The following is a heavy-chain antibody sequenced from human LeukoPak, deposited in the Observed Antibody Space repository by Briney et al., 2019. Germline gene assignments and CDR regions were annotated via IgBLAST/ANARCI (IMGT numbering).Heavy chain of an antibody. CDR3: ARDPVVRGVITDQYNWFDP. D-gene: IGHD3-10*01. J-gene: IGHJ5*02. V-gene: IGHV4-4*07. Sequence: SETLSLTCTVPGGSISSYYWSWIRQPAGKGLEWIARIYTSGSTNYNPSLKSRVTMSVDTSKNQFSLKLSSVTAADTAVYYCARDPVVRGVITDQYNWFDPWGQGTLVTVSS. CDR1: GGSISSYY. CDR2: IYTSGST.